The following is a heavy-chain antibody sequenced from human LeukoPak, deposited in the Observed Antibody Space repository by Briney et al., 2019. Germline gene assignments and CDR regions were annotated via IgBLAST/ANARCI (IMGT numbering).Heavy chain of an antibody. V-gene: IGHV1-2*06. CDR1: GYTFTGHY. CDR3: ARVTYAFDM. J-gene: IGHJ3*02. CDR2: ISPNSGGT. Sequence: ASVKVSCKASGYTFTGHYLHWMRQAPGQGLEWMGRISPNSGGTNYAQRFQGRVTMTRDTSISTAYMELSRLRSDDTALYYCARVTYAFDMWGQGTMVTVSS.